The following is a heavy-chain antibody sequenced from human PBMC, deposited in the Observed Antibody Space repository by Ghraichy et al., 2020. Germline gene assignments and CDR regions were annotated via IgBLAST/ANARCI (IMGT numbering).Heavy chain of an antibody. V-gene: IGHV4-34*01. CDR2: INHSGST. D-gene: IGHD2-21*02. Sequence: SQTLSLTCAVYGGSFSGYYWSWIRQPPGKGLEWIGEINHSGSTNYNPSLKSRVTISVDTSKNQFSLKLSSVTAADTAVYYCARGSEYCGGDCTPDYFDYWGQGTLVTVSS. J-gene: IGHJ4*02. CDR3: ARGSEYCGGDCTPDYFDY. CDR1: GGSFSGYY.